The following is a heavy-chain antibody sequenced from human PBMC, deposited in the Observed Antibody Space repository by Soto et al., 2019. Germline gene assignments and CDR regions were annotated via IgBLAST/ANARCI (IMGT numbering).Heavy chain of an antibody. D-gene: IGHD5-12*01. J-gene: IGHJ4*02. CDR3: ARQTPMTSRDGYNLQTSNFDY. CDR2: IYYSGST. Sequence: PSETLSLTCTVSGGSISSSSYYWGWIRQPPGKGLEWIGSIYYSGSTYYNPSLKSRVTISVDTSKNQFSLKLSSVTAADTAVYYCARQTPMTSRDGYNLQTSNFDYWGKGTLVTVSS. CDR1: GGSISSSSYY. V-gene: IGHV4-39*01.